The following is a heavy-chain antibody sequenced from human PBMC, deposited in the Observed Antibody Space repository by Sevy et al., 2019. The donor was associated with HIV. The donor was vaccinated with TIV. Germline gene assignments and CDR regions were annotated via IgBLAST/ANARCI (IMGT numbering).Heavy chain of an antibody. D-gene: IGHD5-12*01. CDR1: GFTFSSYW. CDR3: ARVGGYDYWDWFDP. J-gene: IGHJ5*02. CDR2: IKQDGSEK. Sequence: GGTLRLSCAASGFTFSSYWMSWVRQAPGKGLEWVANIKQDGSEKYYVDSVKGRFTNSRDNAKNSLYLQMNSLRAEDTSVYYCARVGGYDYWDWFDPWGQGTLVTVSS. V-gene: IGHV3-7*01.